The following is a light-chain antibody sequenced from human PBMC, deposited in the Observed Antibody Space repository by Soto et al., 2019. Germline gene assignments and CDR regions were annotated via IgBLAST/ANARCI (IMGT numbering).Light chain of an antibody. CDR2: AAS. J-gene: IGKJ3*01. CDR3: QKYSKWPLFT. CDR1: QSVGRN. Sequence: EIVVTQSPGILSVSPGDRATLSCRASQSVGRNLAWYQQKPGQAPTLLIYAASTRATGLPARFSSSGSGTDFTLTISSLQYEDFAVYYCQKYSKWPLFTFGPGTRVDIK. V-gene: IGKV3-15*01.